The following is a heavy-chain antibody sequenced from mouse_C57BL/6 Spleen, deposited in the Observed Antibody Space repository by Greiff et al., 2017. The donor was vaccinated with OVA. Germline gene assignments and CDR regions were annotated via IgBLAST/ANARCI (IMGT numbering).Heavy chain of an antibody. Sequence: QVQLKQSGPELVKPGASVKISCKASGYAFSSSWMNWVKQRPGKGLEWIGRIYPGDGDTNYNGKFKGKATLTADKSSSTAYMQLSSLTSEDSAVYFCARSRENLLWYYFDYWGQGTTLTVSS. V-gene: IGHV1-82*01. CDR1: GYAFSSSW. J-gene: IGHJ2*01. D-gene: IGHD2-1*01. CDR3: ARSRENLLWYYFDY. CDR2: IYPGDGDT.